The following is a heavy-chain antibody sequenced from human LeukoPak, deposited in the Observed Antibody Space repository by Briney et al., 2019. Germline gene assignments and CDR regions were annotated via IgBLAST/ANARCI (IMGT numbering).Heavy chain of an antibody. CDR3: AREVGNGDYVPPSDDY. Sequence: ASVKVSCKASGYTFTSYYMYWVRQAPGQGLEWMEIINPSGGSTSYAQKFQGRVTMTRDTSTSTVYMELSSLRSEDTAVYYCAREVGNGDYVPPSDDYWGQGTLVTVSS. D-gene: IGHD4-17*01. CDR2: INPSGGST. J-gene: IGHJ4*02. V-gene: IGHV1-46*01. CDR1: GYTFTSYY.